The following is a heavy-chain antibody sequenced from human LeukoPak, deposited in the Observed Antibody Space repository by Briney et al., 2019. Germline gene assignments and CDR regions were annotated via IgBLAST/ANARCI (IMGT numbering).Heavy chain of an antibody. CDR2: IYYSGSA. CDR3: ARDLGGSCLFDY. CDR1: GGSISSYY. D-gene: IGHD2-15*01. Sequence: SETLSLTCTVSGGSISSYYWSWLRQPPGKGLEWIGYIYYSGSARYNPSLKSRVTISVDTSKNQFSLKLNSVTAADTAVYYCARDLGGSCLFDYWGQGTLVTVSS. V-gene: IGHV4-59*01. J-gene: IGHJ4*02.